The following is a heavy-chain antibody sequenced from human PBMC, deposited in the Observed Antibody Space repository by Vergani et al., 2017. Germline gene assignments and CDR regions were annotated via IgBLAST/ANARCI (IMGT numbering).Heavy chain of an antibody. D-gene: IGHD5-18*01. CDR1: GYSFSDYW. Sequence: EGQLVQSGAEVKKPGESLKISCKGSGYSFSDYWIAWVRQMPGKGLEWMGIIYPGDSDTRYSPSFQGQVTISVDKSISTAYLQWSSLKASDPAIYYCARRGTQREYFTLSGRGTLVTVSS. V-gene: IGHV5-51*01. CDR3: ARRGTQREYFTL. CDR2: IYPGDSDT. J-gene: IGHJ2*01.